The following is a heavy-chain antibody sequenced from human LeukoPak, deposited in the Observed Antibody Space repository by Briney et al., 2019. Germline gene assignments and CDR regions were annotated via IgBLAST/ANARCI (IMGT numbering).Heavy chain of an antibody. CDR3: ACLSSNGRRAFDI. Sequence: SETLSLTCTVSGGSISSYYWTWLRQPPGKGLEWVGYFSYSGNTNHNPSLKSRVTMSVDTSKSQFSLKLSSVTAADTAVYYCACLSSNGRRAFDIWGQGTMVTVSP. CDR1: GGSISSYY. CDR2: FSYSGNT. J-gene: IGHJ3*02. V-gene: IGHV4-59*08. D-gene: IGHD2-8*01.